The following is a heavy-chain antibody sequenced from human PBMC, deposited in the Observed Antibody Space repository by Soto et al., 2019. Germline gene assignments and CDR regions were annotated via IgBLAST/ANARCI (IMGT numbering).Heavy chain of an antibody. V-gene: IGHV3-7*01. D-gene: IGHD3-22*01. CDR3: ERMWLFNRFDY. CDR1: GFTFSTFW. J-gene: IGHJ4*02. Sequence: AGSLRLSCAASGFTFSTFWMSWVRQAPGKGLEWVASIKQGGSERYYVDSVKGRFTISRDNAKNSLYLQMNSLRAEDTAVYYCERMWLFNRFDYWGQGTLVTVYS. CDR2: IKQGGSER.